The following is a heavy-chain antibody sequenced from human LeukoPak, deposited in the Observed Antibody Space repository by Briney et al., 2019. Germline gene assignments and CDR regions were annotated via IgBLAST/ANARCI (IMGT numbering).Heavy chain of an antibody. V-gene: IGHV3-9*01. J-gene: IGHJ4*02. CDR3: ARDKYGDYIDY. D-gene: IGHD4-17*01. CDR1: GFTFDDYA. CDR2: ISWKSGSI. Sequence: PGRSLRLSCAASGFTFDDYAMHWVRQAPGKGLEWVSGISWKSGSIGYADSVKGRFTISRDNSKNTLYLQMNSLRAEDTAVYYCARDKYGDYIDYWGQGTLVTVSS.